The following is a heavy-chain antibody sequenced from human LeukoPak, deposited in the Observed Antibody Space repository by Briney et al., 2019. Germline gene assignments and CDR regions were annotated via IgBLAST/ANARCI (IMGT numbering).Heavy chain of an antibody. J-gene: IGHJ4*02. V-gene: IGHV3-7*01. Sequence: GGSLRLSCVFSGFTFSNYWMSWVRQAPGKGLEWVANIKQDESEKHYVDSVKGRFTISRDNAKNSLYLQRNSLRAEDTALYYCAREVSEGFDFWGQGTLVTVSS. CDR1: GFTFSNYW. D-gene: IGHD3-22*01. CDR2: IKQDESEK. CDR3: AREVSEGFDF.